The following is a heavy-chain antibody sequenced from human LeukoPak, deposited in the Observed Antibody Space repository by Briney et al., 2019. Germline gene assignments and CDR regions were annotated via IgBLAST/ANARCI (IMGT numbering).Heavy chain of an antibody. Sequence: GGSLRLSCAASGFTFSSYSMNWIRQAPGKGLEWVSSISGSSSYIYYADSVKGRFTISRENAKNSLYLQMNSLRAGDTAVYYCARGSGGVFDYWGQGTLVTVSS. D-gene: IGHD6-19*01. CDR3: ARGSGGVFDY. CDR2: ISGSSSYI. V-gene: IGHV3-21*01. J-gene: IGHJ4*02. CDR1: GFTFSSYS.